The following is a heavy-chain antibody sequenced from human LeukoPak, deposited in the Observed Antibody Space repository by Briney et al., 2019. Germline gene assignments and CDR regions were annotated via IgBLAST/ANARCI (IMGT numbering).Heavy chain of an antibody. CDR1: GGSISSSSYY. CDR2: IYYSGST. V-gene: IGHV4-39*01. Sequence: SETLSLTCTVSGGSISSSSYYWGWIRQPPGKGLEWSGSIYYSGSTYYNPSLKSRVTISVDTSKNQFSLKLSSVTAADTAVYYCARLGGLRFLEWPQDGMDVWGQGTTVTVSS. D-gene: IGHD3-3*01. J-gene: IGHJ6*02. CDR3: ARLGGLRFLEWPQDGMDV.